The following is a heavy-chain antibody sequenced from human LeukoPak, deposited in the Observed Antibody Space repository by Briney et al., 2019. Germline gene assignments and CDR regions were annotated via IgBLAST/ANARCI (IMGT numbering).Heavy chain of an antibody. J-gene: IGHJ4*02. D-gene: IGHD1-26*01. CDR3: AKDSARNGALSYSGSYQDTY. CDR1: GFTFSSYA. Sequence: GGSLRLSCAASGFTFSSYAMHWVRQAPGKGLEWVAVISYDGSNKYYADSVKGRFTISRDNSKNTLYLQMNSLRAEDTAVYYCAKDSARNGALSYSGSYQDTYWGQGTLVTVSS. CDR2: ISYDGSNK. V-gene: IGHV3-30-3*01.